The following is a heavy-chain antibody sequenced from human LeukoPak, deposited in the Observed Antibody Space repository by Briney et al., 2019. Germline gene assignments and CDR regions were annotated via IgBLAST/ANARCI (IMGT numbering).Heavy chain of an antibody. Sequence: SETLSLTCTVSGGSISSYYWSWIRQPPGKGLEWIAYIYHSGTINYNPSLKSRVTISLDTSKSQVSLNLTSVTAADTAVYYCAREDSAYGMDVWGQGTTVTVSS. V-gene: IGHV4-59*01. J-gene: IGHJ6*02. D-gene: IGHD1-26*01. CDR2: IYHSGTI. CDR1: GGSISSYY. CDR3: AREDSAYGMDV.